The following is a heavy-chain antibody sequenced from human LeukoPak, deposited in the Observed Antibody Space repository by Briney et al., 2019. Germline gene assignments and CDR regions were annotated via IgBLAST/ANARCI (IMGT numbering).Heavy chain of an antibody. CDR3: ARTAPIAAAGTGWFDP. Sequence: ASVTVSCKASGYTFTGYYMHWVRQAPGQGLEWMGWINPNSGGTNYAQKFQGRVTMTRDTSISTAYMELSRLRSDDTAVYYCARTAPIAAAGTGWFDPWGQGTLVTVSS. CDR1: GYTFTGYY. J-gene: IGHJ5*02. V-gene: IGHV1-2*02. D-gene: IGHD6-13*01. CDR2: INPNSGGT.